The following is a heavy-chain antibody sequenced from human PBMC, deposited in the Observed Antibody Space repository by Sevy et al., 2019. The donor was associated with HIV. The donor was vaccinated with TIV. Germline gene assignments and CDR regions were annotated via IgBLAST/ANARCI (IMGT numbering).Heavy chain of an antibody. CDR3: AREVGRIRGDYFYYGMDV. V-gene: IGHV3-33*01. J-gene: IGHJ6*02. D-gene: IGHD2-2*01. CDR1: EFNFSIYG. Sequence: GGSLRLSCAASEFNFSIYGMHWVRQAPGKGLEWVAVIWYDGGKKFYADSVQGRFTISRDNSKKMLYLQMNSLRAEDTAVYYCAREVGRIRGDYFYYGMDVWGQGTTVTVSS. CDR2: IWYDGGKK.